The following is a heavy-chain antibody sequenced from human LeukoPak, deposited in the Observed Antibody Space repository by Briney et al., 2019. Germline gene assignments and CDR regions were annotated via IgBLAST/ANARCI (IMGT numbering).Heavy chain of an antibody. CDR3: ARHTRPGCSGYENAFDI. CDR2: FYDSGST. Sequence: SETLSLTCTVSGGSIRSRNYYWDWIRQPPGKGLEWIGNFYDSGSTYYNPSLKSRVTISGDTSKNQFSLKLTSVTPADTAVYYCARHTRPGCSGYENAFDIWGQGTMVTVSS. V-gene: IGHV4-39*01. CDR1: GGSIRSRNYY. J-gene: IGHJ3*02. D-gene: IGHD5-12*01.